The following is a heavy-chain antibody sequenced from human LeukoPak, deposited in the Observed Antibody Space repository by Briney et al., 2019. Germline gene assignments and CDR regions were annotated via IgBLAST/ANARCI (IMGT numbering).Heavy chain of an antibody. CDR3: ASSGSYYGHFDY. CDR2: IIPIFGTA. Sequence: SVKVSCKASGGTFSSYAISWVRQAPGQGLEWMGGIIPIFGTANYAQKFQGRVTITADKSTSTVYMELSSLRSEDTAVYYCASSGSYYGHFDYWGQGTLVTVSS. V-gene: IGHV1-69*06. CDR1: GGTFSSYA. D-gene: IGHD1-26*01. J-gene: IGHJ4*02.